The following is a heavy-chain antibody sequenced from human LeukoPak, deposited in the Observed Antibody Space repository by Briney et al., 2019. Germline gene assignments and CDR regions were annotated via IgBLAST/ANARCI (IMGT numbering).Heavy chain of an antibody. Sequence: GRSLRLSCAASGFTFGDYAMHWVRQAPGKGLEWVSGISWNSGSIGYADSVKGRFTISRDNAKNSLYLQMNSLRAEDTALYYCAKVKGRLRFPYYFDYWGQGTLVTVSS. V-gene: IGHV3-9*01. D-gene: IGHD5-12*01. CDR1: GFTFGDYA. CDR2: ISWNSGSI. J-gene: IGHJ4*02. CDR3: AKVKGRLRFPYYFDY.